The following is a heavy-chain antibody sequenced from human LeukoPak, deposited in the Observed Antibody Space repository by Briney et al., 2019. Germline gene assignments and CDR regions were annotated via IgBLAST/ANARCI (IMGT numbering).Heavy chain of an antibody. D-gene: IGHD3-10*01. CDR1: GFTFSSYT. V-gene: IGHV3-21*01. CDR2: ITTSSTYM. Sequence: PGGSLRLSCAASGFTFSSYTMNWVRQAPGKGLEWVSSITTSSTYMYYADSVRGRFTISRDNAKNSLYLRMSSLRVEDTAVYYCARGEGYYASGSYYIDYWGQGTLVTVSS. J-gene: IGHJ4*02. CDR3: ARGEGYYASGSYYIDY.